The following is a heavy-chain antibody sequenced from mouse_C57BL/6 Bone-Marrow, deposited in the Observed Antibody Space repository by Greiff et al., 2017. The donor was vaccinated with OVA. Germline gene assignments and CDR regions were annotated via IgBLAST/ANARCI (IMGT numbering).Heavy chain of an antibody. Sequence: VKLQESGAELVRPGASVKLSCKASGYTFTDYYINWVKQRPGQGLEWIARIYPGSGNTYYNEKFKGKATLTAEKSSSTAYMQLSSLTSEDSAVYFCARSGGFAYWGQGTLVTVSA. V-gene: IGHV1-76*01. CDR3: ARSGGFAY. CDR2: IYPGSGNT. CDR1: GYTFTDYY. J-gene: IGHJ3*01. D-gene: IGHD3-2*02.